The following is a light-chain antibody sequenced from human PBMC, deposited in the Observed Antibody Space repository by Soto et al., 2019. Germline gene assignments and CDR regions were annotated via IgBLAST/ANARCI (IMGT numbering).Light chain of an antibody. J-gene: IGKJ1*01. CDR1: QSISSW. CDR3: QQYNSYSRT. Sequence: DIQITQSPCTRSASVGDRVTSTCRASQSISSWLAWYQQKPGKAPKLLIYDASSLESGVPSRFSGSGSGTEFTLTISSLQPDDFATYYCQQYNSYSRTCGQGSK. V-gene: IGKV1-5*01. CDR2: DAS.